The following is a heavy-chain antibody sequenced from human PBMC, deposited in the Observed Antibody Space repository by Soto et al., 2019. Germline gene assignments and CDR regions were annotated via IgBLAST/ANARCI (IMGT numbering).Heavy chain of an antibody. Sequence: QITLKESGPTLVKPTQTLTLTCTFSGFSLSTSGVGVGWIRQPPGKALEWLALIYWDDDKRYSPSLKSRLTITKDASKNQVVLTRTNMDAVDTATCYCAHSRQVAGFDYWGQGTLVTVSS. J-gene: IGHJ4*02. CDR1: GFSLSTSGVG. CDR2: IYWDDDK. CDR3: AHSRQVAGFDY. V-gene: IGHV2-5*02. D-gene: IGHD6-19*01.